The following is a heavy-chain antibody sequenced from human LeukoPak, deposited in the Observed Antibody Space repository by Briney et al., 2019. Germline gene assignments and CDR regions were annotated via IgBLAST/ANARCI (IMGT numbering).Heavy chain of an antibody. V-gene: IGHV1-69*04. CDR2: IIPILGIA. D-gene: IGHD6-13*01. Sequence: ASVKVSCKASGGTFSSYAISWVRQAPGQGLEWMGRIIPILGIANYAQKFQGRVTITADKSTSTACMELSSLRSEDTAVYYCARVRAAAGFFDYWGQGTLVTVSS. CDR3: ARVRAAAGFFDY. CDR1: GGTFSSYA. J-gene: IGHJ4*02.